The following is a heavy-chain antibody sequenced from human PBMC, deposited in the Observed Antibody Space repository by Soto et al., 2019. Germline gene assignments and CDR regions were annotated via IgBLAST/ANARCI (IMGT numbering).Heavy chain of an antibody. V-gene: IGHV4-4*02. Sequence: SETLSLTCAVSCGSISSRNWWSWVRQPPGKGLEWIGEIHHSGSTNPNPSLKSRVTTSVDKSKNQFSLKLTSVTAADTAVYYCAGSGSYRDIDYWGQGTLVTVSS. CDR1: CGSISSRNW. CDR2: IHHSGST. D-gene: IGHD3-10*01. CDR3: AGSGSYRDIDY. J-gene: IGHJ4*02.